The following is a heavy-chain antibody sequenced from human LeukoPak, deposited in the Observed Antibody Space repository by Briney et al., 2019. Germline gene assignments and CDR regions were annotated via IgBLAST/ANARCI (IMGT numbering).Heavy chain of an antibody. J-gene: IGHJ4*02. V-gene: IGHV3-23*01. CDR1: GLTFSSYA. Sequence: GGSLRLSCAASGLTFSSYAMTWVRQAPGKGLEWVSAISRSGGSTYYADSVKGRFTISRDNSKNTLYLQMNSLRAEDTAVYYCAKESYDFWSGYYPPYFDYWGQGTLVTVSS. D-gene: IGHD3-3*01. CDR3: AKESYDFWSGYYPPYFDY. CDR2: ISRSGGST.